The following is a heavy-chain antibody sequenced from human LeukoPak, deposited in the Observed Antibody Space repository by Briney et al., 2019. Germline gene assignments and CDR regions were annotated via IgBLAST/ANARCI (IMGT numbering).Heavy chain of an antibody. CDR1: GYTFTSYG. V-gene: IGHV1-18*01. CDR2: ISAYNGNT. CDR3: ARYPRVPAAGYDYAFDI. J-gene: IGHJ3*02. D-gene: IGHD5-12*01. Sequence: ASVKVSCKASGYTFTSYGISWVRQAPGQGLEWMGWISAYNGNTNYAQKLQGRVTMTTDTSTSTAYMELRSLRSDDTAVYYCARYPRVPAAGYDYAFDIWGQGTMVTVSS.